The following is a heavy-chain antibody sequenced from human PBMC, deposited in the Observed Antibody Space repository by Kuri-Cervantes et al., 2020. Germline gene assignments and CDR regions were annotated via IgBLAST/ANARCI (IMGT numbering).Heavy chain of an antibody. D-gene: IGHD3-10*02. Sequence: GSLRLSCAVYGGSFSGYYWSWIRQPPGKGLEWIREINHSGSTNYNPSLKSRVTISVDTSKNQFSLKLSSVTAADTAVYYCASLFGELLYGWFDPWGQGTLVTVSS. CDR1: GGSFSGYY. CDR3: ASLFGELLYGWFDP. CDR2: INHSGST. J-gene: IGHJ5*02. V-gene: IGHV4-34*01.